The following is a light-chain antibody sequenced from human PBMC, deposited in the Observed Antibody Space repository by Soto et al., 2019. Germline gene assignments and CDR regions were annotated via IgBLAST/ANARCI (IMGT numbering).Light chain of an antibody. CDR1: QGISSW. Sequence: IRMTHSPSSFSASTGDRVTITCRASQGISSWLAWYQQKPGKAPKLLIYKASSLESGVPSRFSGSGSGTEFTLTISSLQPDDFATYYCQQYNSYWTFGQGTKVDIK. CDR2: KAS. CDR3: QQYNSYWT. V-gene: IGKV1-5*03. J-gene: IGKJ1*01.